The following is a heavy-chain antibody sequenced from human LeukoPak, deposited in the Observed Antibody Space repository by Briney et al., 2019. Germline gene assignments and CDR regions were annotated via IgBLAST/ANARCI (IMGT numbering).Heavy chain of an antibody. CDR2: ISSSGSTI. J-gene: IGHJ4*02. Sequence: GGSLRLSCAASGFTFSDYYMSWIRQAPGKGLEWVSYISSSGSTIYYADSVKGRFTISRDNAKNSLYLQMNSLRAEDTAAYYCARERADIVLMVYAPSLDYWGQGTLVTVSS. CDR3: ARERADIVLMVYAPSLDY. CDR1: GFTFSDYY. D-gene: IGHD2-8*01. V-gene: IGHV3-11*04.